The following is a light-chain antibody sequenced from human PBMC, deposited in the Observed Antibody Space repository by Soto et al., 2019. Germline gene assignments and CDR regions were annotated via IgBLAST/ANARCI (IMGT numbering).Light chain of an antibody. J-gene: IGLJ1*01. CDR2: DVN. Sequence: QSALTQPPSASGSPGQSVAISCTGTASDIGGYTFVYWYQQHPGIAPKLLIYDVNKRPSGVPDRFSGSKSGNTASLTVSGLQAEDEADYYCSAHGGTNPYVFGTGTKLTVL. V-gene: IGLV2-8*01. CDR1: ASDIGGYTF. CDR3: SAHGGTNPYV.